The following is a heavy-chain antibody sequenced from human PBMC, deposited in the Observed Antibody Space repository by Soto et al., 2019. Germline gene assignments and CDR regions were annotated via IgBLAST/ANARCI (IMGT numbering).Heavy chain of an antibody. CDR2: INPSGGST. CDR3: AIVVVVAAKGYYFDY. CDR1: GYTFTSYY. V-gene: IGHV1-46*01. Sequence: GASVKVSCKASGYTFTSYYMHWVRQAPGQRLERMGIINPSGGSTSYAQKFQGRVTMTRDTSTSTVYMELSSLRSEGTAVYYCAIVVVVAAKGYYFDYWGQGTLVTVSS. D-gene: IGHD2-15*01. J-gene: IGHJ4*02.